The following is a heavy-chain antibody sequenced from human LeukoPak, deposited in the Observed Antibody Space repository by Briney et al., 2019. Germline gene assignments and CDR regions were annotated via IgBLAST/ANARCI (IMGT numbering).Heavy chain of an antibody. CDR3: AKGSRTGLAGDFDY. CDR2: ITGTGAAT. V-gene: IGHV3-23*01. J-gene: IGHJ4*02. CDR1: GFIFSSCA. D-gene: IGHD2-8*02. Sequence: PGGSLRLSCAASGFIFSSCAMTWVRQAPGKGLEWVSSITGTGAATYYADSVKGRFTISRDNSKNTLSLQMSSLRAEDTAVYYCAKGSRTGLAGDFDYWGQGTVVTDSS.